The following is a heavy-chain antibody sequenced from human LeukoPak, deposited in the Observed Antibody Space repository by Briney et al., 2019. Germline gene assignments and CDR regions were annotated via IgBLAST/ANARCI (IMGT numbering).Heavy chain of an antibody. J-gene: IGHJ4*02. D-gene: IGHD2-8*01. CDR1: GGSISSGSYY. V-gene: IGHV4-61*02. CDR2: IYTSGST. CDR3: ARDSFNGWFDY. Sequence: SETLSLTCTVSGGSISSGSYYWSWIRQPAGKGLAWIGRIYTSGSTNYNPSLKSRVTISVDTSKNQFSLKLSFVTAADTAVYYCARDSFNGWFDYWGQGTLVTVSS.